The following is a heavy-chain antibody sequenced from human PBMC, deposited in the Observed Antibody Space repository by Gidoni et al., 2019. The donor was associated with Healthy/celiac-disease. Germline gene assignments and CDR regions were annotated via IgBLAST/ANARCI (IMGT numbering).Heavy chain of an antibody. CDR2: ISYDGSNK. J-gene: IGHJ3*02. V-gene: IGHV3-30-3*01. CDR3: ASLLPNYYDSSGYAFDI. Sequence: QVQLVESGGGVVQPGRSLRLSCAASGFPFSSYAMHWVSQAPGKGLEWVAVISYDGSNKYYADSVKGRFTISRDNSKNTLYLQMNSLRAEDTAVYYCASLLPNYYDSSGYAFDIWGQGTMVTVSS. CDR1: GFPFSSYA. D-gene: IGHD3-22*01.